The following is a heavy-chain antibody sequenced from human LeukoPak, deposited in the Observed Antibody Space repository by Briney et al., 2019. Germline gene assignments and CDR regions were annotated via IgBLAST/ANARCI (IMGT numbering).Heavy chain of an antibody. CDR2: IYYGGSP. J-gene: IGHJ2*01. CDR3: ARNAGATVTTLFDL. Sequence: SETLSLTCTVSGASVSSGNYYWSWIRQPPGKGLEWIGYIYYGGSPNYNPSLKSRVTMSIDASMQQVSLKLSSVTAADTAVYYCARNAGATVTTLFDLWGRGTLVTVSS. CDR1: GASVSSGNYY. V-gene: IGHV4-61*01. D-gene: IGHD4-17*01.